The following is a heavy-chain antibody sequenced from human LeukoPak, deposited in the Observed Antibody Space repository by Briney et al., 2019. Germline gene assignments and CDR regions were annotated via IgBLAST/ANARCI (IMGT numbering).Heavy chain of an antibody. Sequence: SETLSLTCTVSGGSFSSYFWSWIRQPPGKGLEWIGYIYYSGSTHYNSSLKSRVTISLDTSRNQFSLKLSSVTAADTAVYYCARGWDSRSHFDYWGQGTLVTVSS. CDR1: GGSFSSYF. J-gene: IGHJ4*02. CDR3: ARGWDSRSHFDY. D-gene: IGHD6-13*01. V-gene: IGHV4-59*01. CDR2: IYYSGST.